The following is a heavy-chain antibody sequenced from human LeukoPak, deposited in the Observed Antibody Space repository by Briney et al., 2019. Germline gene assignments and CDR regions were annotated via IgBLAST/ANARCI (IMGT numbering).Heavy chain of an antibody. Sequence: SETLSLTCSVSGYSITSGYFCGCIRHPPGEELEWIGSSYHSGSTYYNPSLRSRVTISLDTSKNQFSLQLSSVTAADTAVYYCTRVLDGGNSGAHYWGQGTLVTVSS. CDR3: TRVLDGGNSGAHY. CDR2: SYHSGST. CDR1: GYSITSGYF. V-gene: IGHV4-38-2*02. D-gene: IGHD4-23*01. J-gene: IGHJ4*02.